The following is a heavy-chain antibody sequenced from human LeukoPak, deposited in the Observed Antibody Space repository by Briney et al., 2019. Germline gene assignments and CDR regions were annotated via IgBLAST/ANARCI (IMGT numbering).Heavy chain of an antibody. CDR2: IYPGDSDT. D-gene: IGHD2-15*01. CDR1: GYSFTSYW. J-gene: IGHJ4*02. V-gene: IGHV5-51*01. Sequence: GESLKISCKGSGYSFTSYWIAWVRQMPGKGLEWMGIIYPGDSDTRYSPSFQGLVTISADKSISTTFLQWRSLKASDTAMFFCARRVVVASTSLGDFAYWGQGTLVTVSS. CDR3: ARRVVVASTSLGDFAY.